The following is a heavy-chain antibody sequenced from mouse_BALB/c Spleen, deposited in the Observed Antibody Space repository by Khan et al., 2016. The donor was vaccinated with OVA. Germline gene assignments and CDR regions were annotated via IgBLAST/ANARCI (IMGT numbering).Heavy chain of an antibody. CDR1: GFSLTGYG. Sequence: VQLKESGPGLVAPSQSLSITCTVSGFSLTGYGVNWVRQPPGKGLEWLGMIWGDGSTDYYSALKHRLSISKDNSKSQVFLKMNSLHTDDTARYYCAREIYYDYAYYYAMDYWGQGTSVTVSS. CDR3: AREIYYDYAYYYAMDY. CDR2: IWGDGST. D-gene: IGHD2-4*01. V-gene: IGHV2-6-7*01. J-gene: IGHJ4*01.